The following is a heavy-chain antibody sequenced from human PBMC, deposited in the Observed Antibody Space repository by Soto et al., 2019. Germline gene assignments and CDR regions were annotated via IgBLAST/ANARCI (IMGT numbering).Heavy chain of an antibody. CDR1: GFTFSSYS. CDR3: AREATDYYYYYYMDV. D-gene: IGHD1-26*01. J-gene: IGHJ6*03. CDR2: ISSSSSYI. V-gene: IGHV3-21*01. Sequence: GSLRLSCAASGFTFSSYSMNWVRQAPGKGLEWVSSISSSSSYIYYADSVKGRFTISRDNAKNSLYLQMNSLRAEDTAVYYCAREATDYYYYYYMDVWGKGTTVTVSS.